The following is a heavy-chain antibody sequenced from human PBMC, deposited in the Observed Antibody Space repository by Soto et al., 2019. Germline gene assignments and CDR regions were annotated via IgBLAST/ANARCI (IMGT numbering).Heavy chain of an antibody. CDR1: GFTFSSYG. D-gene: IGHD1-1*01. CDR3: ARDASSSGTGDY. J-gene: IGHJ4*02. V-gene: IGHV3-33*01. CDR2: IWYDGSNK. Sequence: PGGSLRLSCAASGFTFSSYGMHWVRQAPGKGLEWVAVIWYDGSNKYYADSVKGRFTISRDNSKNTLYLQMNSLRAEDTAVYYCARDASSSGTGDYWGQGTMVTVYS.